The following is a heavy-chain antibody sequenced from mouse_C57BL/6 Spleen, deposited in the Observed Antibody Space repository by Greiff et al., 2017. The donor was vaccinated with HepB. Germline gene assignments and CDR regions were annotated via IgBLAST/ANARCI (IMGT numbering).Heavy chain of an antibody. CDR2: ISSGSSTI. CDR1: GFTFSDYG. V-gene: IGHV5-17*01. CDR3: ASFITSV. D-gene: IGHD1-1*01. Sequence: DVKLVESGGGLVKPGGSLKLSCAASGFTFSDYGMHWVRQAPEKGLEWVAYISSGSSTIYYADTVKGRFTISRDNAKNTLFLQMTSLRSEDTAMYYCASFITSVWGTGTTVTVSS. J-gene: IGHJ1*03.